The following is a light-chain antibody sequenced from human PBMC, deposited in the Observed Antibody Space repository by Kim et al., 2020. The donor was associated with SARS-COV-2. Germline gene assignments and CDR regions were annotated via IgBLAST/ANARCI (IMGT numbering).Light chain of an antibody. Sequence: GDRVTINCPSKQSISTYLNWYQQRPGKAPKLLIYAASTWQSGVPERFSGAGSGPQFTLSISSLQPEDFATYYCQQSFSIPYTFGQGTKLEI. CDR1: QSISTY. J-gene: IGKJ2*01. V-gene: IGKV1-39*01. CDR2: AAS. CDR3: QQSFSIPYT.